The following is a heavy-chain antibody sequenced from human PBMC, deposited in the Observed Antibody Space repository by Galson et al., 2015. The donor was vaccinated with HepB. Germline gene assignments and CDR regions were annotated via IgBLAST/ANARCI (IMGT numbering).Heavy chain of an antibody. Sequence: SVKVSCKASGGTFSSYAISWVRQAPGQGLEWMGGIIPIFGTANYAQKFQGRVTITADKSTSTAYMELSSLRSEDTAVYYCADGSLSSSSNYYYYGMDVWGQGTTVTVSS. V-gene: IGHV1-69*06. J-gene: IGHJ6*02. CDR2: IIPIFGTA. D-gene: IGHD6-6*01. CDR1: GGTFSSYA. CDR3: ADGSLSSSSNYYYYGMDV.